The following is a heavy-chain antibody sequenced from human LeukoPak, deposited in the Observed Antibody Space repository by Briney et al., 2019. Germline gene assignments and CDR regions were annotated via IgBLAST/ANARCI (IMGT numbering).Heavy chain of an antibody. J-gene: IGHJ4*02. V-gene: IGHV3-21*01. D-gene: IGHD1-26*01. CDR2: ISSSSTYK. CDR1: GFAFSTYS. Sequence: GGSLRLSCAASGFAFSTYSMNWVRQAPRKGLEWVSSISSSSTYKYYADSVKGRVTISRDNAKNSLYLQMNSLRAEDTAVYYCARVLSGCETTRCELDYWGQGTLVTVSS. CDR3: ARVLSGCETTRCELDY.